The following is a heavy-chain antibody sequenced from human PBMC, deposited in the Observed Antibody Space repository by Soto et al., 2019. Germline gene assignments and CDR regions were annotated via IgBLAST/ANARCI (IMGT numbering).Heavy chain of an antibody. V-gene: IGHV3-64*01. CDR1: GFTFSSYA. J-gene: IGHJ4*02. CDR2: ISSNGGST. D-gene: IGHD3-22*01. CDR3: AKDRHRSGSPHPFDY. Sequence: HPGGSLRLSCAASGFTFSSYAMHWVRQAPGKGLEYVSAISSNGGSTYYANSVKGRFTISRDNSKNTLYLQMNSLRAEDTAVYYCAKDRHRSGSPHPFDYWGQGTLVTVSS.